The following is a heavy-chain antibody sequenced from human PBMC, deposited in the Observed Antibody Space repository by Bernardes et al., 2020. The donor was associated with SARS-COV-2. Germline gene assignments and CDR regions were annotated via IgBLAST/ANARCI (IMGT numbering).Heavy chain of an antibody. V-gene: IGHV4-39*01. CDR2: IYYFGDT. D-gene: IGHD2-21*02. CDR3: ARQWLFLGGDNEGNYFDH. CDR1: GDSINSNTYY. Sequence: SETLSLTCTVSGDSINSNTYYWGWLRQPPGKGLDWHGSIYYFGDTNYSPSLKSRVTISVDTSKNQFSLKLTSVTAADTAVYYCARQWLFLGGDNEGNYFDHWGRGTLVIVST. J-gene: IGHJ4*02.